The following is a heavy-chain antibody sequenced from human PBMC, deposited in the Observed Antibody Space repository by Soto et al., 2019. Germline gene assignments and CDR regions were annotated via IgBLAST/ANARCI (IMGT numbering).Heavy chain of an antibody. Sequence: QVQLVQSGAEVKKPGASVKVSCKASGYTFTTYFLHWVRQAPGQGLEWMGIINPSDGSTSYAQKFQGRVTMTRDTSKSTIYMELSSLTFEDTAVYYCASRFAGGSHYYYGMDVWGQGTTVTVSS. D-gene: IGHD1-26*01. CDR3: ASRFAGGSHYYYGMDV. CDR2: INPSDGST. J-gene: IGHJ6*02. CDR1: GYTFTTYF. V-gene: IGHV1-46*03.